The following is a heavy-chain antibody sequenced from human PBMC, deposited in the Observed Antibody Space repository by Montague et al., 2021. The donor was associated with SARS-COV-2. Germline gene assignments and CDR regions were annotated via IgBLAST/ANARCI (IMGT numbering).Heavy chain of an antibody. V-gene: IGHV4-61*02. Sequence: TLSLTCTASGGPISSGSYYWSWIRQPAGKGLECIGRIYTTGTTDYSFSLKSRVTITVDTSKNQFSLKLTSVTAADTAVYYCARAHSGSWAHLDNWGQGSMVTVSS. CDR2: IYTTGTT. CDR3: ARAHSGSWAHLDN. CDR1: GGPISSGSYY. D-gene: IGHD5-12*01. J-gene: IGHJ4*02.